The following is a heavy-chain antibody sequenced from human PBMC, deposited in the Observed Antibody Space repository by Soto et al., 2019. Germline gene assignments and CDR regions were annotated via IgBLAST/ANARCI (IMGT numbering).Heavy chain of an antibody. Sequence: GGSLRLSCAASGFTVSSNYMSWVRQAPGKGLEWVSVIYSGGSTYYADSVKGRFTISRDNSKNTLYLQMNSLRAEDTVVYYCARGSSSWEVFWFDPWGQGTLVTVSS. CDR2: IYSGGST. CDR3: ARGSSSWEVFWFDP. V-gene: IGHV3-66*01. D-gene: IGHD6-13*01. J-gene: IGHJ5*02. CDR1: GFTVSSNY.